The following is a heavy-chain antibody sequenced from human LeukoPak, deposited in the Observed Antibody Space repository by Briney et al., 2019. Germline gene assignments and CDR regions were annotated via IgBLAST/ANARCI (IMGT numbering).Heavy chain of an antibody. J-gene: IGHJ4*02. V-gene: IGHV3-66*04. D-gene: IGHD3-22*01. CDR3: ARLSANSSAYFFDY. CDR1: GFTVGSNY. CDR2: IYRGGST. Sequence: PGGSLRLSCAASGFTVGSNYMSWVRQAPGKGLEWVSIIYRGGSTNYADSVKGRFTISRDTSKNTLYLQMSSPRAEDTAVYYCARLSANSSAYFFDYWGQGTLVTVSS.